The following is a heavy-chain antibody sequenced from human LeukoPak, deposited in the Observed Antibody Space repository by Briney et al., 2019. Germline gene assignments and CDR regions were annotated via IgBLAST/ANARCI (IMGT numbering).Heavy chain of an antibody. CDR1: GFTFTNHA. V-gene: IGHV3-23*01. Sequence: GGSLRLSCAASGFTFTNHAMSWVRQAPGKGLQWIAVISGGGRTTEYADSVKDRFTVPRDNSMNTLSLHMDSLRVEDTAIYYCAKNVVFTRYFDSWGQGTLVTVSS. J-gene: IGHJ4*02. CDR3: AKNVVFTRYFDS. D-gene: IGHD2-2*01. CDR2: ISGGGRTT.